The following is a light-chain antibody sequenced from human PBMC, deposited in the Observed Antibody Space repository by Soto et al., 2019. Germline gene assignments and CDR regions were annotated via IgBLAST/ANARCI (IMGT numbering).Light chain of an antibody. CDR3: QRFDTSYAMYF. Sequence: DIQMTQSPSTLSASVGDRVTITCRASESINRRLAWYQQKPGSAPKLLIYKSSTLESGVPSRFSGSGYGTEFTLTLSGLQPDDFATYYCQRFDTSYAMYFFGPGTKVDIK. CDR1: ESINRR. CDR2: KSS. J-gene: IGKJ2*01. V-gene: IGKV1-5*03.